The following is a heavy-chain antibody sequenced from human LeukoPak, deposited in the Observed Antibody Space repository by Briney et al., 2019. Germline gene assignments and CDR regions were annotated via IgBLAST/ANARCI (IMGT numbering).Heavy chain of an antibody. D-gene: IGHD2-21*02. J-gene: IGHJ5*02. Sequence: ASVKVSFKASGFTFTSSAVQWVRQARGQRLEWIGWIVVGSGNTNYAQKFQERVTITRDMSTSTAYMKLSSLRSEDTAVYYCAADDLGGGDCSWGQGTLVTVSS. CDR3: AADDLGGGDCS. CDR1: GFTFTSSA. CDR2: IVVGSGNT. V-gene: IGHV1-58*01.